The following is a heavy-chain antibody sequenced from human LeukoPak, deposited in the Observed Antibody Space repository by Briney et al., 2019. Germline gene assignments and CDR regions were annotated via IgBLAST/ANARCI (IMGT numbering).Heavy chain of an antibody. Sequence: SETLSLTCTVSDDSLRGYYWSWIRQPAGKGLEWIGHIYGSGNTNYNPSLKSRVTMSVDNSKNQFSLKLSSVTAADTAVYYCARRSGSGYYYYWGQGTLVTVSS. CDR1: DDSLRGYY. D-gene: IGHD3-22*01. J-gene: IGHJ4*02. V-gene: IGHV4-4*07. CDR3: ARRSGSGYYYY. CDR2: IYGSGNT.